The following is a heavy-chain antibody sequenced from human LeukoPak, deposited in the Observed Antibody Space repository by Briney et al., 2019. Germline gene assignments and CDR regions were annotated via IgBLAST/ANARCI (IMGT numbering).Heavy chain of an antibody. D-gene: IGHD6-6*01. CDR1: GFTFSSYA. V-gene: IGHV3-23*01. J-gene: IGHJ4*02. CDR3: ARESDSSWGF. CDR2: ISDGSGKI. Sequence: SGGSLRLSCAASGFTFSSYAMSWVRQAPGKGLEWVSAISDGSGKIYYADSVKGRFIISRDNSKNTLYLQVNSLRAEDTAVYYCARESDSSWGFWGRGTLVTVSS.